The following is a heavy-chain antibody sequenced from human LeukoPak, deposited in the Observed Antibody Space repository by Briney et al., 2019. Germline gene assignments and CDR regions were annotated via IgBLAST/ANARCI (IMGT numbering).Heavy chain of an antibody. CDR3: ARGDDSNSYFDY. Sequence: ASVKVSRKTSGYTFTGYYMHWVRQAPGQGLEWMGWINPNSGVTSYAQKLQGRVTVTRDTSISTAYMELSRLRSDDTAVYYCARGDDSNSYFDYWGQGTLVSVPS. J-gene: IGHJ4*02. CDR2: INPNSGVT. CDR1: GYTFTGYY. D-gene: IGHD5-24*01. V-gene: IGHV1-2*02.